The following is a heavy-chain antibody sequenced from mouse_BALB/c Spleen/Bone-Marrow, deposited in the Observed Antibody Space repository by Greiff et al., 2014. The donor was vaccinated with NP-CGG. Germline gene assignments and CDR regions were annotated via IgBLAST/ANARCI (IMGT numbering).Heavy chain of an antibody. CDR3: ARVITWYFDV. J-gene: IGHJ1*01. Sequence: EVKLVESGGGLVKPGGSLKLSCAASGFTFSSYAMSWVRQTPEKRLEWVATISSGGSYTYYPDSVKGRFTISRDNAENTLYLQMSSLRSEDTAMYYCARVITWYFDVWGAGTTVTVSS. CDR2: ISSGGSYT. CDR1: GFTFSSYA. V-gene: IGHV5-9-1*01. D-gene: IGHD2-4*01.